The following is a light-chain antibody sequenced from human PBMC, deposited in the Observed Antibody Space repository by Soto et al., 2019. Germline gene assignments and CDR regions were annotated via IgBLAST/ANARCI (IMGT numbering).Light chain of an antibody. CDR2: GAS. CDR3: QQYNNWLRT. J-gene: IGKJ5*01. V-gene: IGKV3-15*01. Sequence: VITQSPATLSVSPGERATLSCRASQNLRSSLAWYQQKPGQAPRLLIYGASTRATGIPARFSGSGSGTEFTLTISSLQSEDFAVYYCQQYNNWLRTFGQGTRLEI. CDR1: QNLRSS.